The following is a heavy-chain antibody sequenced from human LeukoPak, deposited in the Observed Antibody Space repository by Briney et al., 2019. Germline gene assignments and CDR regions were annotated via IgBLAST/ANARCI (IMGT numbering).Heavy chain of an antibody. CDR1: GFTFSDFY. Sequence: GGSLRLSCAASGFTFSDFYMSWIRQAPGKGLEWVSYISSSGSTIYYADSVKGRFTISRDNAKNSLYLQMNSLRAEDTAVYYCARDGFYDFWSGPPFDYWGQGTLVTVSS. CDR3: ARDGFYDFWSGPPFDY. J-gene: IGHJ4*02. D-gene: IGHD3-3*01. V-gene: IGHV3-11*04. CDR2: ISSSGSTI.